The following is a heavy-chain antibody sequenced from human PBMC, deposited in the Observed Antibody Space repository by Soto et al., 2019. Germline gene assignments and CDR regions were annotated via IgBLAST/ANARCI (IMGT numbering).Heavy chain of an antibody. CDR3: AREETAWPLAYGLDV. CDR1: GFTFSTYS. J-gene: IGHJ6*02. CDR2: IGTRSDI. Sequence: EVQLVESGGGLVKPGGSLRLSCVASGFTFSTYSMNWVRQAPGKGLEWVSTIGTRSDIYYAESVKGRFTISRDNAKISLSLQMNSLRVDDTAVYYCAREETAWPLAYGLDVWGQGTAVTVSS. D-gene: IGHD2-21*02. V-gene: IGHV3-21*02.